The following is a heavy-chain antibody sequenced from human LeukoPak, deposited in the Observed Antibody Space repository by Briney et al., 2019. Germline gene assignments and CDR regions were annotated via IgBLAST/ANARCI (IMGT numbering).Heavy chain of an antibody. D-gene: IGHD4-23*01. V-gene: IGHV3-7*01. CDR2: INQDGSEK. CDR3: ATDPRPDSGNFLGFEY. J-gene: IGHJ4*02. CDR1: GFPFSRYW. Sequence: GGSLRLSCVASGFPFSRYWMSWVRQAPGKGLEWVANINQDGSEKYYVDSVKGRFTISRGNSKNSLYLQMSSLRAEDTAVYYCATDPRPDSGNFLGFEYWGQGTLVTVSS.